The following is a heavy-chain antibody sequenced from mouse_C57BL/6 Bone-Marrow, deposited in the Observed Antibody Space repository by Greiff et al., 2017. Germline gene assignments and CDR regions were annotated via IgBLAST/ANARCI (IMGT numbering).Heavy chain of an antibody. CDR3: ARRDGVYYGNYVLAMDY. V-gene: IGHV5-9*01. CDR1: GFTFSSYT. Sequence: EVMLVESGGGLVKPGGSLKLSCAASGFTFSSYTMSWVRQTPEKRLEWVATISGGGGNTYYPDSVKGRFTISRDNAKNTLYLQMSSLRSEDTALYYCARRDGVYYGNYVLAMDYWGQGTSVTVSS. CDR2: ISGGGGNT. D-gene: IGHD2-1*01. J-gene: IGHJ4*01.